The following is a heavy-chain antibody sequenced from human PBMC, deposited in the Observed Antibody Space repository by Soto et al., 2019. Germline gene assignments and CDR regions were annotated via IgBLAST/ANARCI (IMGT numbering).Heavy chain of an antibody. V-gene: IGHV3-23*01. CDR2: ISGSGGST. CDR1: GFTFSSYA. J-gene: IGHJ3*02. CDR3: AKGGGIFAVVSAEAFDN. Sequence: EVQLLESGGGLVQPGGSLRLSCAASGFTFSSYAMSWVRQAPGKGLEWVSAISGSGGSTYYADAVKGRFTMSRDNYKNTQYPQLNSLRLDDTAVYYCAKGGGIFAVVSAEAFDNWGQGTVVPVPS. D-gene: IGHD3-3*01.